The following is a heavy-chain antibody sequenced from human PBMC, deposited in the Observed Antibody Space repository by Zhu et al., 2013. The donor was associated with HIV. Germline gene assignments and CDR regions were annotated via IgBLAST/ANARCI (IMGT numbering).Heavy chain of an antibody. Sequence: VQLLQSGAEVKKLGASVKVSCKASGYTFIGYYMHWVRQAPGQGLEWMGWINPNSGGANYAQTFQGRVIMTRDTSVNTVYMELRSLTSDDTAVYYCARDPSTRYYTDVWGKGTTVIVSS. CDR1: GYTFIGYY. D-gene: IGHD3-9*01. J-gene: IGHJ6*03. CDR2: INPNSGGA. CDR3: ARDPSTRYYTDV. V-gene: IGHV1-2*02.